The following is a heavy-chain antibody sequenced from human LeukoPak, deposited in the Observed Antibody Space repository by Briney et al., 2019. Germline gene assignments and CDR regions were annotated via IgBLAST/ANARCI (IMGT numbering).Heavy chain of an antibody. CDR2: ISSDGNDK. CDR1: GVTFRSYG. Sequence: PGGSLRLSCAASGVTFRSYGMHRVRQAPGKGLEWVALISSDGNDKLYGDSVRGRFTISRDDSKSTLYLQMNSLRAEDTAVYYCTTKVIRGNSGDDYDDWGQGTLVTVSS. J-gene: IGHJ4*02. D-gene: IGHD5-12*01. CDR3: TTKVIRGNSGDDYDD. V-gene: IGHV3-30*03.